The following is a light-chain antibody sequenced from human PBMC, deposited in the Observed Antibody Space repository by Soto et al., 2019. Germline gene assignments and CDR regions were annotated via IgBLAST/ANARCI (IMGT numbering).Light chain of an antibody. J-gene: IGKJ5*01. CDR2: AAS. Sequence: EVVLTQSPATLSVSPGDRVTLSCRASQSVRNNFAWYQQRPGQAPRLLIYAASTRAPGIPARFSGSGSGTDFTLTISRLEPEDFAVYYCQHYEWSPITFGQGTRLEIK. V-gene: IGKV3D-15*01. CDR3: QHYEWSPIT. CDR1: QSVRNN.